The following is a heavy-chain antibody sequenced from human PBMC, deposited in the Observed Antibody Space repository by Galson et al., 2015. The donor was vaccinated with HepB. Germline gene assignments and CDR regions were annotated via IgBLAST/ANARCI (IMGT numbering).Heavy chain of an antibody. D-gene: IGHD6-13*01. CDR3: ASQRGYRAAAGDFDY. Sequence: SLRLSCAASGFTFSSYGMHWVRQAPGKGLEWVAVISYDGSNKYYADSVKGRFTISRDNSRNTLYLQMNSLRVEDTAVYYCASQRGYRAAAGDFDYWGQGTLVTVPS. CDR2: ISYDGSNK. J-gene: IGHJ4*02. CDR1: GFTFSSYG. V-gene: IGHV3-30*03.